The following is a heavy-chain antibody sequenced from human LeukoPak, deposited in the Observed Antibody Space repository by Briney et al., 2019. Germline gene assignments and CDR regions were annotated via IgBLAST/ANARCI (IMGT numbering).Heavy chain of an antibody. V-gene: IGHV3-30*18. J-gene: IGHJ4*02. CDR2: ISYDGSNK. CDR1: GFTVSSNY. D-gene: IGHD6-19*01. Sequence: GGSLRLSCAASGFTVSSNYMSWVRQAPGKGLEWVAVISYDGSNKYYADSVKGRFTISRDNSKNTLYLQMNSLRAEDTAVYYCAKERAVAGHYYFDYWGQGTLVTVSS. CDR3: AKERAVAGHYYFDY.